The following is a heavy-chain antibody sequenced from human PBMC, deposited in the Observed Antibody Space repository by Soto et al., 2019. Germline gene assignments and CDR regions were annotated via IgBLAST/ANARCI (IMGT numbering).Heavy chain of an antibody. CDR1: GVSVSSDY. CDR2: ILRKGDT. CDR3: ARLWLGDYVDH. D-gene: IGHD2-21*01. J-gene: IGHJ4*02. Sequence: EVHRVESGGGLVQPGGSLRLSCAASGVSVSSDYMAWVRQSPGKGLEWVSYILRKGDTNRADSVKGRFTTSRHNSRNTIYLQMDSVRPEDTAGYYCARLWLGDYVDHWGQGTMGTVSP. V-gene: IGHV3-53*04.